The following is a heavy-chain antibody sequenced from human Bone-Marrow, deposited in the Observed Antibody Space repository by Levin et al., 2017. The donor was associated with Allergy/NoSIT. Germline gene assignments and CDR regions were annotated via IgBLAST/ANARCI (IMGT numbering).Heavy chain of an antibody. Sequence: SCAASGFTFSSYAMNWVRQAPGKGLEWVSAISASGGNTFYADSVKGRFIVSRDNSKNTLFLQMNSLRAEDTAIYFCARSPTLDYWGQGTLVTVSS. CDR3: ARSPTLDY. J-gene: IGHJ4*02. V-gene: IGHV3-23*01. CDR2: ISASGGNT. CDR1: GFTFSSYA.